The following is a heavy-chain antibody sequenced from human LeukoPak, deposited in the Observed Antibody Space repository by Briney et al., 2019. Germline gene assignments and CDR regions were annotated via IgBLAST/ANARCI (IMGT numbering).Heavy chain of an antibody. CDR3: ARAEGVSSVCSSTSCQVNWFDP. CDR2: INHSGST. Sequence: SETLSLTCTVSGGSISSGDYYWSWIRQPPGKGLEWIGEINHSGSTNYNPSLKSRVTISVDTSKNQFSLKLSSVTAADTAVYYCARAEGVSSVCSSTSCQVNWFDPWGQGTLVTVSS. J-gene: IGHJ5*02. CDR1: GGSISSGDYY. V-gene: IGHV4-39*07. D-gene: IGHD2-2*01.